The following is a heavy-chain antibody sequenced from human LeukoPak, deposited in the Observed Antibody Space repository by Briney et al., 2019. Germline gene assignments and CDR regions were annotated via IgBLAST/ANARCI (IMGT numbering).Heavy chain of an antibody. CDR3: VRGYSFGPYGMDV. V-gene: IGHV3-64D*09. D-gene: IGHD2-15*01. J-gene: IGHJ6*02. Sequence: GGSLRLSCSASGFPFSSYAMHWARQAPGKGLEYVSAISDSGGSTYYADSVKGRFTISRDNSKNTLYLQMSSLRAEDAAVYFCVRGYSFGPYGMDVWGQGTTVTVSS. CDR2: ISDSGGST. CDR1: GFPFSSYA.